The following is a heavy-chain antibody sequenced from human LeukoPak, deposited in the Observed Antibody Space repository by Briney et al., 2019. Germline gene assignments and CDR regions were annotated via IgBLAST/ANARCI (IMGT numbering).Heavy chain of an antibody. CDR3: ARGLEWSGVSFDY. Sequence: SETLSLTCTVSGGSISSGSYYWRWIRQPAGKRLEWIGRIDTSGSTNYNPSLKSRVTISVDTSKNQFTLKLSSVTAADTAVYYCARGLEWSGVSFDYWGQGTLVTVSS. CDR1: GGSISSGSYY. D-gene: IGHD3-3*01. CDR2: IDTSGST. V-gene: IGHV4-61*02. J-gene: IGHJ4*02.